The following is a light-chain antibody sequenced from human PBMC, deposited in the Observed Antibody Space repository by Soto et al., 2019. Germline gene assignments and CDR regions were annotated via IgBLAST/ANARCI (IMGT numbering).Light chain of an antibody. CDR1: QSVSSSF. Sequence: EIVLTQSPGTLSLSPGERATLSCRASQSVSSSFLAWYQQKPGQAPRLLISGASSRATGIPNRFSGSGSGTDFTLTISRLEPEDFAVFYCQQYGSSPWTFGQGTKVEIK. CDR2: GAS. V-gene: IGKV3-20*01. J-gene: IGKJ1*01. CDR3: QQYGSSPWT.